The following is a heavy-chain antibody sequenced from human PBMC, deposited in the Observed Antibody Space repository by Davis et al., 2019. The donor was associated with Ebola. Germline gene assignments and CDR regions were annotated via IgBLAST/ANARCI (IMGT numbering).Heavy chain of an antibody. D-gene: IGHD3-22*01. CDR2: INSDGSSRRDADYVKGRLTT. CDR3: VINLNY. Sequence: GEYLKISCAASGFTFSSYSMNWVRQAPGKGLEWVSRINSDGSSRRDADYVKGRLTTSYADSVKGRFTISRDNAKNSLYLQLNSLRGDDTGVYYCVINLNYWGQGTLVTVSS. J-gene: IGHJ4*02. CDR1: GFTFSSYS. V-gene: IGHV3-74*01.